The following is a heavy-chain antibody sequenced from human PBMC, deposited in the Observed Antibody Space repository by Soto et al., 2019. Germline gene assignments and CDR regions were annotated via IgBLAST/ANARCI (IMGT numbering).Heavy chain of an antibody. V-gene: IGHV3-48*03. CDR1: GFTFSSYE. CDR3: ARDWIAAAGTNWFDP. CDR2: ISSSGSTI. D-gene: IGHD6-13*01. J-gene: IGHJ5*02. Sequence: GGSLRLSCAASGFTFSSYEMNWVRQAPGKGLEWVSYISSSGSTIYYADSVKGRFTISRDNAKNSLYLQMNSLRAEDTAVYYCARDWIAAAGTNWFDPWGQGTLVTLSS.